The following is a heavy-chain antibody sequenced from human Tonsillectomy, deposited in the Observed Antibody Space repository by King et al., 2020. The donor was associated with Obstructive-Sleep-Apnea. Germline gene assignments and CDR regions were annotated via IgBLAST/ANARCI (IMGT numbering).Heavy chain of an antibody. CDR3: ATDPADYYFDY. D-gene: IGHD3/OR15-3a*01. V-gene: IGHV3-15*01. CDR2: IKSKTDGGTK. CDR1: GLTFSDAW. J-gene: IGHJ4*02. Sequence: VQLVESGGGLVKPGGSLRLSCAASGLTFSDAWMTWVRQAPGKGLEWVGRIKSKTDGGTKDYAAPVRGRFTISRDDSKNTLYLQMNSLKTEDTAVYHFATDPADYYFDYWGQGTLVTVSS.